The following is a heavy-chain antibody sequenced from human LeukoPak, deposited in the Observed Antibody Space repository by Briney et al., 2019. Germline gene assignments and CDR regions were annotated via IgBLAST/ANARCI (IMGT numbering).Heavy chain of an antibody. CDR1: GGTFSSYA. J-gene: IGHJ4*02. CDR2: IIPIFGIA. D-gene: IGHD3-22*01. V-gene: IGHV1-69*04. Sequence: GASMKVSCKASGGTFSSYAISWVRQAPGQGLEWMGRIIPIFGIANYAQKFQGRVTITADKSTSTAYMELSSLRSEDTAVYYCARMVDSSGPDIDYWGQGTLVTVSS. CDR3: ARMVDSSGPDIDY.